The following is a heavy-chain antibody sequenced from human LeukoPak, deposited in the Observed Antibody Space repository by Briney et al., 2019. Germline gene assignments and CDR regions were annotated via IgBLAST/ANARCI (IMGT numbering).Heavy chain of an antibody. J-gene: IGHJ4*02. Sequence: GGSLRLSCAASGFTLSNAWMSWVRQAPGKGLEWVGRIKTKTDGATTDYAAPVKGRFTISRDDSKNTLYLQMNSLKTEDTAVYYCTTGSSGWPGTDIYWGQGTLVTVSS. CDR1: GFTLSNAW. CDR3: TTGSSGWPGTDIY. D-gene: IGHD6-19*01. CDR2: IKTKTDGATT. V-gene: IGHV3-15*01.